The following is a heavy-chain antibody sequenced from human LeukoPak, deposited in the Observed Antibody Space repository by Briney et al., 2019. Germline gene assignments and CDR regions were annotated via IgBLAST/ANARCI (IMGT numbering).Heavy chain of an antibody. V-gene: IGHV4-39*02. J-gene: IGHJ4*02. CDR2: IRYSESS. CDR1: GDSVSSTDYY. D-gene: IGHD3-22*01. CDR3: ATQDSSHY. Sequence: SETLSLTCTVSGDSVSSTDYYWGWIRQPPGRGLEWIASIRYSESSYYNPSLKSRATISVDTSKNHFSLKLMSLNATDTAVYYCATQDSSHYWGQGTLVTVSS.